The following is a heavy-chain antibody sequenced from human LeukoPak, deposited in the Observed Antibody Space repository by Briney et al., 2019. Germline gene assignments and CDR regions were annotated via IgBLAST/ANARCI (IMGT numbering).Heavy chain of an antibody. CDR2: IYYSGST. D-gene: IGHD6-19*01. J-gene: IGHJ4*02. CDR1: GGSISSGDYY. CDR3: ARDNGSGWFKTFDY. Sequence: SETLSLTCTVSGGSISSGDYYWSWIRQPPGKGLEWIVYIYYSGSTYYNPSLKSRVTISVDTSKNQFSLKLSSVTAADTAVYYCARDNGSGWFKTFDYWGQGTLVTVSS. V-gene: IGHV4-30-4*01.